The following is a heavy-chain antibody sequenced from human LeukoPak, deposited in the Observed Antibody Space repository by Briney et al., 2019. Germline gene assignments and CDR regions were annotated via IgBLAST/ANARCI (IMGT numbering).Heavy chain of an antibody. Sequence: PGGSLRLSCAASGFTFSSYAMNWVRQAPGKGLERDAGISSGDRTFHAEFVKGRFTISRDKSKDTLYLQMNSLRAEDTAVYYCAKDATASPYFHWFDNWGQGTRVIVSS. CDR3: AKDATASPYFHWFDN. D-gene: IGHD3-9*01. CDR2: ISSGDRT. V-gene: IGHV3-23*01. J-gene: IGHJ4*02. CDR1: GFTFSSYA.